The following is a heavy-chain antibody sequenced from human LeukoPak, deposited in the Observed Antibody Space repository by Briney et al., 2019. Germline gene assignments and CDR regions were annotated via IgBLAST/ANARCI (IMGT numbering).Heavy chain of an antibody. J-gene: IGHJ4*02. D-gene: IGHD6-19*01. CDR1: GFTFSSYW. Sequence: QPGGSLRLSCAASGFTFSSYWMSWVRQAPGKGLEWVANIKQDGSEKHYVDSVKGRFTISRDNAKNSLYLQMNSLGAEDTAVYYCARDISSGWFWVYWGQGTLVTVSS. V-gene: IGHV3-7*01. CDR2: IKQDGSEK. CDR3: ARDISSGWFWVY.